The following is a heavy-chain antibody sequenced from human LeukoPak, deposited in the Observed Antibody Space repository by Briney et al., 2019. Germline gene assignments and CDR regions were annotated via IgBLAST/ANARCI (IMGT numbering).Heavy chain of an antibody. CDR1: GYTFTSYG. J-gene: IGHJ4*02. D-gene: IGHD3-10*01. CDR3: AREKHYYGSGSYLDY. V-gene: IGHV1-18*01. Sequence: ASVKVSCKVSGYTFTSYGISWVRQAPGQGLEWMGWISAYNGNTNYAQKLQGRVTMTTDTSTSTAYMELRSLRSDDTAVYYCAREKHYYGSGSYLDYWGQGTLVTVSS. CDR2: ISAYNGNT.